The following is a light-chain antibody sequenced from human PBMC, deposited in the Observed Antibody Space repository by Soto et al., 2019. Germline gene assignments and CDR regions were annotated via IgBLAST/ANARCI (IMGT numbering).Light chain of an antibody. V-gene: IGLV2-14*01. CDR2: EVS. CDR3: SSYTSSNTLEV. CDR1: SSDVGGSNY. Sequence: QSALIQPASVSGSPGQSITISCTGTSSDVGGSNYVSWYQHHPHRAPKLLIYEVSDRPSGVSNRFSGSKSGNMASLTISGLQAEDEADYYCSSYTSSNTLEVFGSGTKLTVL. J-gene: IGLJ1*01.